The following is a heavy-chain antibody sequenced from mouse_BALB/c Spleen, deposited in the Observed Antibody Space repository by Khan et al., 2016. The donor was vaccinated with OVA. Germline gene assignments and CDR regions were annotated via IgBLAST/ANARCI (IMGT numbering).Heavy chain of an antibody. D-gene: IGHD4-1*01. V-gene: IGHV14-3*02. CDR3: ARDYWDEFTY. CDR2: IDPANGNT. Sequence: VQLKQSGAELVKPGASVKLSCTASGFTIKDTYMHWVKQRPEQGLDWFGRIDPANGNTKSDPKFQGKATIKADTSSNTAYLQLSSLTSEDTAVYYCARDYWDEFTYWGQGTLVTVSA. CDR1: GFTIKDTY. J-gene: IGHJ3*01.